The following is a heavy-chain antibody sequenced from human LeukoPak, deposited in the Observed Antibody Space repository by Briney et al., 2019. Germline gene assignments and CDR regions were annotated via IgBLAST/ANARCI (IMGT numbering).Heavy chain of an antibody. CDR2: ISGSSDST. D-gene: IGHD4-23*01. V-gene: IGHV3-23*01. CDR1: GFTFSSYA. CDR3: AKEYYGGNSDALDI. J-gene: IGHJ3*02. Sequence: GESLRLSCAASGFTFSSYAMTWVRQAPGKGLEWVSGISGSSDSTNYADSAKGRFTISRDNSKNTLYLQMNSLRAEDTAVYYCAKEYYGGNSDALDIWGQGTMVTVSS.